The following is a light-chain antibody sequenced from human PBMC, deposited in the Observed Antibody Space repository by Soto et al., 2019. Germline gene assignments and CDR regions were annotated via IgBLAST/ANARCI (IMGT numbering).Light chain of an antibody. CDR1: QDINNY. J-gene: IGKJ4*01. V-gene: IGKV1-33*01. CDR3: QQYDNLPLT. Sequence: DIQLTQSPPSQSASVGDRVTITCQASQDINNYLNWYQQKPGKAPNLLIYDVSTLEPGVPSRFSGSGSGTDFTFTISNLQPEDFAKYYCQQYDNLPLTFGGGTKVEIK. CDR2: DVS.